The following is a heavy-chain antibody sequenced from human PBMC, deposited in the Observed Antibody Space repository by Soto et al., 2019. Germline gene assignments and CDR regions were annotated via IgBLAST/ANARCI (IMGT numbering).Heavy chain of an antibody. D-gene: IGHD3-16*01. CDR2: ISAYNGNT. CDR3: AGSLGPYYDYIWGGNAFDI. V-gene: IGHV1-18*01. CDR1: GYTFTSYG. Sequence: QVQLGQSGAEVKKPGASVKVSCKASGYTFTSYGISWVRQAPGQGLEWMGWISAYNGNTNYAQKLQGKVTITTDTATSTASMGLRRLRSYGTAVYCCAGSLGPYYDYIWGGNAFDIWGQGTMVTVSS. J-gene: IGHJ3*02.